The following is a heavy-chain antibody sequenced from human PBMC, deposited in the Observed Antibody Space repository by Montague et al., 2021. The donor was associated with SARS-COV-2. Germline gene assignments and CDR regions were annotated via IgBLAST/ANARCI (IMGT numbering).Heavy chain of an antibody. CDR1: GFTFSSYG. CDR2: IWYEGSNK. J-gene: IGHJ3*02. CDR3: AREQHIVVVTATPGAFDI. V-gene: IGHV3-33*01. Sequence: SLRPSCAASGFTFSSYGMHWVRQAPGKGLEWVAVIWYEGSNKYYADSVKGRFTISRDNSKNTLYLQMNSLRAEDTAVYYCAREQHIVVVTATPGAFDIWGQGTMVTVSS. D-gene: IGHD2-21*02.